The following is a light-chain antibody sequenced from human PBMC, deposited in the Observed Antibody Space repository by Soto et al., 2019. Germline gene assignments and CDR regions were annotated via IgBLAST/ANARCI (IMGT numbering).Light chain of an antibody. V-gene: IGLV8-61*01. J-gene: IGLJ2*01. CDR1: SGSVSTSYH. CDR2: STN. CDR3: VLYLGSGIVV. Sequence: QTVVTQEPSFSVSPGGTVTLTCGLSSGSVSTSYHPSWYQQTPGQAPRTLIYSTNTRSSGVPDRFSGSILGNKAALTITGAQADYESDYYCVLYLGSGIVVFGGGTKLTVL.